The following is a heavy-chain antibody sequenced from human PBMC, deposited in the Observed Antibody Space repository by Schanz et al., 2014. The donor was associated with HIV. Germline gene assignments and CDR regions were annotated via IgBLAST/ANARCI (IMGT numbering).Heavy chain of an antibody. V-gene: IGHV3-30*18. D-gene: IGHD3-22*01. J-gene: IGHJ6*02. Sequence: QVQLVESGGGVVQPGRSLRLSCAASGFSFSNYGMHWVRQAPGKGLEWVAVISYDGSNKHYADSVKGRFTISRDNSKSTLYLQVKRLRPEDRAVYYCAKDRNYYDSKYIGKGNYYYYYGMDDWGQGTTVTVSS. CDR2: ISYDGSNK. CDR1: GFSFSNYG. CDR3: AKDRNYYDSKYIGKGNYYYYYGMDD.